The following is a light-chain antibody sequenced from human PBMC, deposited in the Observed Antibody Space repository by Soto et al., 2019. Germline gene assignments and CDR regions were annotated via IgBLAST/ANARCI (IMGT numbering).Light chain of an antibody. J-gene: IGKJ1*01. CDR2: GAS. CDR3: QQYGSSPPRS. Sequence: EIVLTQSPGTLSLSPGERATLSCRASQSVSSSYLAWYQQKPGQAPRLLIYGASSRATGIPDRFSGSGSGTDFTLTISRLEPEDFAVYCFQQYGSSPPRSFGQGTKVEIK. V-gene: IGKV3-20*01. CDR1: QSVSSSY.